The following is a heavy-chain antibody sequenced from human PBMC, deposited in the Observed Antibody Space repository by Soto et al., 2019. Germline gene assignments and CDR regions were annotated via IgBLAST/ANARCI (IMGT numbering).Heavy chain of an antibody. Sequence: QVQLVQSGAEVKKPGSSVKVSCKASGGTFSSYAISWVRQAPGQGLEWMGGIIPSPGTANYAQKFKGRGTITADESTSTAYMELSSTRSEDTADYYCARPQGSSTSLEIYYYYYYGMDVWGQGTTVTVSS. CDR2: IIPSPGTA. V-gene: IGHV1-69*01. J-gene: IGHJ6*02. CDR3: ARPQGSSTSLEIYYYYYYGMDV. CDR1: GGTFSSYA. D-gene: IGHD2-2*01.